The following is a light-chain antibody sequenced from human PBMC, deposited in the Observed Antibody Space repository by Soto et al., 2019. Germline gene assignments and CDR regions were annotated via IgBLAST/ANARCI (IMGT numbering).Light chain of an antibody. V-gene: IGLV2-11*01. Sequence: QSALTQPRSVSGSPGQSVTISCTGTSRDVGYYNSVSWYQQNPTKAPKLIIYDVNKLPSGVPDRFSGSKSGNTASLTISGLQAEDEADYYCCSYAGPYVLFGGGTKLTVL. CDR3: CSYAGPYVL. J-gene: IGLJ2*01. CDR2: DVN. CDR1: SRDVGYYNS.